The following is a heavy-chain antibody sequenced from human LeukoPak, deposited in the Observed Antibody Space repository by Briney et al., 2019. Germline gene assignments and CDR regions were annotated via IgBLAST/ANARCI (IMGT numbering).Heavy chain of an antibody. V-gene: IGHV4-4*07. CDR1: GGSISSYY. Sequence: NTSETLSLTCTVSGGSISSYYWSWIRQPPGKGLEWIGRIYTSGSTNYNPSLKSRVTMSVDTSKNQFSLKLSSVTAADTAVYYCARAGYSSSWFLAYGMDVWGQGTTVTVSS. J-gene: IGHJ6*02. CDR2: IYTSGST. CDR3: ARAGYSSSWFLAYGMDV. D-gene: IGHD6-13*01.